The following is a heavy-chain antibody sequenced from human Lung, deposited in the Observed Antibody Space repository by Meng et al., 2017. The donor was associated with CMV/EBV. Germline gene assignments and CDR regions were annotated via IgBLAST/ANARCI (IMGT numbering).Heavy chain of an antibody. J-gene: IGHJ6*02. CDR2: IYYSGST. D-gene: IGHD4-17*01. CDR1: GGSVRSSFYY. V-gene: IGHV4-61*01. CDR3: ARSPTGDYAMDV. Sequence: SXTVSGGSVRSSFYYWSWIRQSPGKGLEWIGYIYYSGSTDYNTSLKSRVTMSIDTSKNQISLKLSSVTAADTAVYYCARSPTGDYAMDVWGQGTTVTVSS.